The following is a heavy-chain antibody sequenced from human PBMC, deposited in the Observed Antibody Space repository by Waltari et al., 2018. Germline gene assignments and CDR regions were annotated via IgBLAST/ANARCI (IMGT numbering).Heavy chain of an antibody. CDR3: ARGCGSAVLLDY. J-gene: IGHJ4*02. Sequence: QLQLQESGPGLVKPSETLSLTCTGSGGSISSSSYYWGWIRQPPGKGLGGIGGSYYRGSTYNSPSLKSRVNISVATSQNQFSLKLGSATAAYTAVYYCARGCGSAVLLDYWGQGTLVTVSS. V-gene: IGHV4-39*07. CDR1: GGSISSSSYY. D-gene: IGHD1-26*01. CDR2: SYYRGST.